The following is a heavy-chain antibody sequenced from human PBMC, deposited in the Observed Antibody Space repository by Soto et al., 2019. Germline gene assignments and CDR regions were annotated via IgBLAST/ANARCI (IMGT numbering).Heavy chain of an antibody. Sequence: SETLSLTCTVSVGSISSYYWSWIRQPPGKGLEWIGYIYYSGSTNYNPSLKSRVTISVDTSKNQFSLKLSSVTAADTAVYYCARVAEMVRGVIFYAFDIWGQGTMVTVSS. CDR3: ARVAEMVRGVIFYAFDI. CDR2: IYYSGST. CDR1: VGSISSYY. J-gene: IGHJ3*02. D-gene: IGHD3-10*01. V-gene: IGHV4-59*01.